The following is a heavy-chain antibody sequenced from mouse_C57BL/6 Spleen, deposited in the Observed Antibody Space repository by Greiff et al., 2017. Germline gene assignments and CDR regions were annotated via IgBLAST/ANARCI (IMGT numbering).Heavy chain of an antibody. D-gene: IGHD2-4*01. CDR2: ISDGGSYT. Sequence: EVQRVESGGGLVKPGGSLKLSCAASGFTFSSYAMSWVRQTPEKRLEWVATISDGGSYTYYPDNVKGRFTISRDNAKNNLYLQMSHLKSEDTAMYYCARDNDYDEGYYFDYWGQGTTLTVSS. J-gene: IGHJ2*01. CDR1: GFTFSSYA. CDR3: ARDNDYDEGYYFDY. V-gene: IGHV5-4*01.